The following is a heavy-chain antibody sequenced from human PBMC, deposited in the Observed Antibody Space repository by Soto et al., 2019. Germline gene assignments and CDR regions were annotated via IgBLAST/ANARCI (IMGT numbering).Heavy chain of an antibody. CDR2: INPSGGST. CDR1: GYTFTSYY. Sequence: ASVKVSCKASGYTFTSYYMHWVRQAPGQGLEWMGIINPSGGSTSYAQKFQGRVTMTRDTSTSTVYMELSSPRSEDTTVYYCARDREPFYYYYGMDVWGQGTTVTVSS. V-gene: IGHV1-46*01. J-gene: IGHJ6*02. CDR3: ARDREPFYYYYGMDV.